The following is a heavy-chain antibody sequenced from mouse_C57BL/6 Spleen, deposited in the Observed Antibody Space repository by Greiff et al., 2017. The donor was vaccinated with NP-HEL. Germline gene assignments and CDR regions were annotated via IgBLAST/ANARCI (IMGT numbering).Heavy chain of an antibody. J-gene: IGHJ2*01. CDR3: ASPAPGYLDY. CDR1: GYSFTGYY. CDR2: INPSTGGT. Sequence: EVQLQQSGPELVKPGASVKISCKASGYSFTGYYMNWVKQSPEKSLEWIGEINPSTGGTTYNQKFKAKATLTVDKSSSTAYMQLKSLTSEDSAVYYCASPAPGYLDYWGQGTTLTVSS. V-gene: IGHV1-42*01.